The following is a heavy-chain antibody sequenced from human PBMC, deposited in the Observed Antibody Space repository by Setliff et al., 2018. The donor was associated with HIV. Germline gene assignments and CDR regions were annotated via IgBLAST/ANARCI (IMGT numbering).Heavy chain of an antibody. V-gene: IGHV4-59*01. CDR1: GDSISNYF. J-gene: IGHJ4*02. Sequence: SETLSLTCTISGDSISNYFWTWIRQPPGRALEWIGYIHHNGDTNFNPSLKSRVSMSVDTSNNRVSLRLTSVTAADTAMYYCAGDTHSPSRWDHWGQGTLVTVSS. CDR2: IHHNGDT. CDR3: AGDTHSPSRWDH. D-gene: IGHD2-2*01.